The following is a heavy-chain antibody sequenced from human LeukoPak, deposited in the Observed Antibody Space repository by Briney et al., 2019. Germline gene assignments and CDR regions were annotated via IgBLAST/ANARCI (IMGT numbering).Heavy chain of an antibody. D-gene: IGHD3-10*01. CDR1: GGSISSYY. J-gene: IGHJ4*02. Sequence: SETLSLTCTVSGGSISSYYLSWIRQPAGKGLEWIGRIYTSGSTNYNPSLKSRVTISVDTSKNQFSLKLSSVTAADTAVYYCARLYGSGSSLYFDYWGQGTLVTVSS. CDR3: ARLYGSGSSLYFDY. CDR2: IYTSGST. V-gene: IGHV4-4*07.